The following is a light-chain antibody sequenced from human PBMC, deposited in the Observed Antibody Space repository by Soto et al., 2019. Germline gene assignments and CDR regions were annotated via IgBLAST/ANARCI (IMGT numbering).Light chain of an antibody. V-gene: IGKV3D-15*01. CDR1: QSVRTN. Sequence: EVMMTQFPDTVSVPPGETVTLSCGASQSVRTNLAWYQQRPGQAPRLLIHYSSNRASDIPARFSGSGSGTNFTLAISSLQSEDFAVYYCQQYNNWPRTFGQGTKVDIK. J-gene: IGKJ1*01. CDR3: QQYNNWPRT. CDR2: YSS.